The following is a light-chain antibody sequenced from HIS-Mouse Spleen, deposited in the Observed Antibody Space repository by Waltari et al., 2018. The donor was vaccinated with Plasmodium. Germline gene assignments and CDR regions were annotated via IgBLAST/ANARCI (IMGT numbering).Light chain of an antibody. Sequence: SYELTQPPSVSVSPGQTARITCSGDALPKKYAYWYQQKSGQAPVLVIYEDRKRPSGIPERVSGSSSGTMATLAISGAQGEDEADYYCYSTDSSGNHRVFGGGTKLTVL. CDR2: EDR. V-gene: IGLV3-10*01. CDR3: YSTDSSGNHRV. CDR1: ALPKKY. J-gene: IGLJ3*02.